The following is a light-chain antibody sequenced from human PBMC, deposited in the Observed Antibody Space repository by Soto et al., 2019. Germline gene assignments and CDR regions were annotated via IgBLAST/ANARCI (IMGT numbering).Light chain of an antibody. CDR3: QQYNNWPLT. V-gene: IGKV3-15*01. CDR1: QSVSSSY. J-gene: IGKJ4*01. CDR2: GAS. Sequence: EIVLTQSPGTLSLSPGERATLSCRSSQSVSSSYLAWYLQKPGQAPRLLIYGASTRATGIPARFSGSGSGTEFTLTISSLQSEDFAVYYCQQYNNWPLTFGGGTKVDIK.